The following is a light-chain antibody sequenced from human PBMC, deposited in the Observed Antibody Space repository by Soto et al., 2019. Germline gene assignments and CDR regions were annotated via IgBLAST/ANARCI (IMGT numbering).Light chain of an antibody. V-gene: IGLV1-47*01. CDR3: AAWDDSLSGRGV. Sequence: QPVLTQPPSASGTPGQRVTLSWSGSSSNIGSNYVYWYQQLPGTAPKLLIYRNNQRPSGVPDRFSGSKSGTSASLAISGLRSEDEADYYCAAWDDSLSGRGVFGGGTKLTVL. CDR2: RNN. J-gene: IGLJ3*02. CDR1: SSNIGSNY.